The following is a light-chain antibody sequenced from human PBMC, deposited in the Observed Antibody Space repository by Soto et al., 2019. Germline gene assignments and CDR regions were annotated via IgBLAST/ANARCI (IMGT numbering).Light chain of an antibody. CDR2: AAS. CDR1: EDINRY. J-gene: IGKJ1*01. Sequence: EIQMTQSPSSLAASVGDRVTITCQASEDINRYLHWYQQKPGKAPMVLIYAASSLQGGVPLRFSGSGSGTYFTLTISSLQPEDYATYYCQQSFASPRTFDQGTRVET. V-gene: IGKV1-39*01. CDR3: QQSFASPRT.